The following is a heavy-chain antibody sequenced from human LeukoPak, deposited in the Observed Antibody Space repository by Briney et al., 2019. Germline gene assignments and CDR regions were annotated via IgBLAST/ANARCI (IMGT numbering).Heavy chain of an antibody. D-gene: IGHD3-3*01. CDR1: GFTFSSYW. CDR2: IKQDGSEK. Sequence: PGGSLRLSCAASGFTFSSYWMGWVRQAPGKGLEWVANIKQDGSEKYYVDSVKGRFTISRDNAKNSLYLQMNSLRAEDTAVYYCARAGLTYYDFWSGYPYYMDVWGKGTTVTVSS. J-gene: IGHJ6*03. CDR3: ARAGLTYYDFWSGYPYYMDV. V-gene: IGHV3-7*01.